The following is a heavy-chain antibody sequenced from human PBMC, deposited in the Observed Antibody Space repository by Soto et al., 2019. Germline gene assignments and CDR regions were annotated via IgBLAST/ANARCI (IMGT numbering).Heavy chain of an antibody. D-gene: IGHD3-22*01. CDR3: ASNQYYYDSSGYRYFQH. J-gene: IGHJ1*01. Sequence: SVKVSCKASGFTFTSSAMQWVRQARGQRLEWIGWIVVGSGNTNYAQKFQERVTITRDMSTSTAYMELSSLRSEDTAVYYCASNQYYYDSSGYRYFQHWGQGTLVTVSS. CDR2: IVVGSGNT. V-gene: IGHV1-58*02. CDR1: GFTFTSSA.